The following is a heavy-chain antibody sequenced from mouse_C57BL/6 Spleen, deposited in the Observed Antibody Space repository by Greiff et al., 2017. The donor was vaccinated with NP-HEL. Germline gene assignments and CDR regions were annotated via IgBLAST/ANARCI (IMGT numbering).Heavy chain of an antibody. D-gene: IGHD1-1*01. CDR3: ARDGYGSSYWYFDV. Sequence: EVQLQQSGPELVKPGASVKMSCKASGYTFTDYNMHWVKQSHGKSLEWIGYINPNNGGTSYNQKFKGKATLTVNKSSSTAYMELRSLTSEDSAVYYCARDGYGSSYWYFDVWGTGTTVTVSS. J-gene: IGHJ1*03. CDR2: INPNNGGT. V-gene: IGHV1-22*01. CDR1: GYTFTDYN.